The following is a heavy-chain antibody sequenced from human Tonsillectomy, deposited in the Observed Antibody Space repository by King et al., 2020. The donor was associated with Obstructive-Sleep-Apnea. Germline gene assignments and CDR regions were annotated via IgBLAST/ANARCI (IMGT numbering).Heavy chain of an antibody. D-gene: IGHD3-22*01. Sequence: VQLVESGGGLVQPGGSLRLSCAASGFTFSNYAMHWVRQAPGKGLEYVSGISSNGGTTHYANSVKGRFTISRDNSKNTYLQMDRLRAEDMAVYYCARVREYYYDSTSYYSTYYSYYYGMDVWGQGTTVTVSS. CDR2: ISSNGGTT. J-gene: IGHJ6*02. V-gene: IGHV3-64*01. CDR3: ARVREYYYDSTSYYSTYYSYYYGMDV. CDR1: GFTFSNYA.